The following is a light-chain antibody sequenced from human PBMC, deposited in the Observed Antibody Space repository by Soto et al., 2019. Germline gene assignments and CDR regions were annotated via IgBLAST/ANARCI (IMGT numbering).Light chain of an antibody. J-gene: IGLJ1*01. Sequence: QSALTQPASVSGSPGQSITISCTGTSSDVGAYNFVSWYQHHPGRAPKVIIYEVTIRPSGVSNRFSGSKSGNTASLTISGLQAEDEADYYCSSYKTTAPYVFGSGTKVTVL. CDR2: EVT. CDR1: SSDVGAYNF. V-gene: IGLV2-14*01. CDR3: SSYKTTAPYV.